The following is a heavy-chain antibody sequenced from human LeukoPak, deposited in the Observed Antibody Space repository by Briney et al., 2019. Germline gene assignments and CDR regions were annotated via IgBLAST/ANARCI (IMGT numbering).Heavy chain of an antibody. CDR2: IHHSGSA. D-gene: IGHD6-6*01. V-gene: IGHV4-34*01. CDR3: VRGLGHSSSDY. Sequence: KPSETLSLTCAVYGGSFSGYYWSWNRQPPGKGLEWIGEIHHSGSANYNPSLKSRVTISIDTSKNQFSLKLSSVTAADTAVYYCVRGLGHSSSDYWGQGTLVTVSS. CDR1: GGSFSGYY. J-gene: IGHJ4*02.